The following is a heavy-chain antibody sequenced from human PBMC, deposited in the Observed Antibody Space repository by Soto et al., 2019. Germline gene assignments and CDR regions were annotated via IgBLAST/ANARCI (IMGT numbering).Heavy chain of an antibody. CDR2: ISGSGGST. V-gene: IGHV3-23*01. J-gene: IGHJ4*02. Sequence: EVQLLESGGGLVQPGGSLRLSCAASGFTFSSYAMSWVRQTPGEGLEWVSGISGSGGSTHYADSVKGRFIISRDNSKNTLYLQMNSLRAEDTAVYYCAREGRYSYGLDYWGQGTLFTVSS. CDR1: GFTFSSYA. CDR3: AREGRYSYGLDY. D-gene: IGHD5-18*01.